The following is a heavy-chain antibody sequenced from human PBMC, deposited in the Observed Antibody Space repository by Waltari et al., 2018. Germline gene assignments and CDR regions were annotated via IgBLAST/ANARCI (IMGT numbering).Heavy chain of an antibody. D-gene: IGHD6-19*01. J-gene: IGHJ4*02. V-gene: IGHV3-30*02. CDR3: AKDSSLENSSGWLYYFDY. CDR2: IRYDGSNK. Sequence: QVQLVESGGGVVQPGGSLRLSCAASGFTFSSYGMHWVRQAPGKGLEWVALIRYDGSNKYYADSVKGRFTISRDNSKNTLYLQMNSLRAEDTAVYYCAKDSSLENSSGWLYYFDYWGQGTLVTVSS. CDR1: GFTFSSYG.